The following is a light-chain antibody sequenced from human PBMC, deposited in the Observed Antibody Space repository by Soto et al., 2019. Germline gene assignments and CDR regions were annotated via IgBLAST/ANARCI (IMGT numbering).Light chain of an antibody. V-gene: IGLV1-40*01. CDR1: SSNIGAGYD. CDR2: GNS. CDR3: QSYDSSLSAGV. J-gene: IGLJ3*02. Sequence: QSVLTQPPSVSGAPGQRVTISCTGSSSNIGAGYDVRWYQQLPGTAPKLLIYGNSNRPSGVPDRFSGSKSGTSASLAITGLQAEDEADYYCQSYDSSLSAGVFGGGTKLTVL.